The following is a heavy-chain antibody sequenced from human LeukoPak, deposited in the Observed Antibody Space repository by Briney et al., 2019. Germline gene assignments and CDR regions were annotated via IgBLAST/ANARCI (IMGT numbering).Heavy chain of an antibody. CDR3: ARDFGSITNTIGRY. CDR2: ISSSGSTI. V-gene: IGHV3-48*03. CDR1: GFTFSSYE. Sequence: GGSLRLSCAASGFTFSSYEMNWVRQAPGKGLEWVSYISSSGSTINYADSVKGRFTISRDNAKDSLYLQMNSLRVEDTAFYYCARDFGSITNTIGRYWGQGTLVTVSS. D-gene: IGHD3-3*01. J-gene: IGHJ4*02.